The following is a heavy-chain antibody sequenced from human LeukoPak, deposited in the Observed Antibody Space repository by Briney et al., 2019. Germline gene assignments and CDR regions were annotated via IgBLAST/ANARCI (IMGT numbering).Heavy chain of an antibody. D-gene: IGHD2-21*01. Sequence: GGSLRLSCAASGFTFSSYSMNWVRQAPGKGLEWVSSISSSSSYIYYADSVKGRFTISRDNAKNSLYLQMNSLRAEDTAVYYCASLYCGGDCFDYWGQGTLVTVSP. V-gene: IGHV3-21*01. J-gene: IGHJ4*02. CDR2: ISSSSSYI. CDR1: GFTFSSYS. CDR3: ASLYCGGDCFDY.